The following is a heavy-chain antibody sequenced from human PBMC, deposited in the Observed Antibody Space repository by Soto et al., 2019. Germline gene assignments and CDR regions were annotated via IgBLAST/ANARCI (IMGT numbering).Heavy chain of an antibody. CDR1: GGAVSSGTYY. CDR3: TRGPPRVQWFDP. V-gene: IGHV4-61*01. Sequence: SETLSLTCTVSGGAVSSGTYYWSWIRQPPGKGLEWIGHIYFTGSTNYNPSLKSRVTMSLNTSRNQFSLKLSSVTAADTAVYYCTRGPPRVQWFDPWGLGTLVPVSS. CDR2: IYFTGST. J-gene: IGHJ5*02.